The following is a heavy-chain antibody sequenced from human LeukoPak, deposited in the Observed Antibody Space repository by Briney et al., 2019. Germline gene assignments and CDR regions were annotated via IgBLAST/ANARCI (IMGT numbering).Heavy chain of an antibody. CDR3: ARDSGDDSSSWYRWFDP. D-gene: IGHD6-13*01. V-gene: IGHV1-18*01. Sequence: GASVKVSCKASGYTFSSYGITWVRQAPGQGLERMGWISANNANTNYAQKLQGRVTMTTDTSTSTAYMELRSLRSDDTAVYYCARDSGDDSSSWYRWFDPWGQGTLVTVSS. CDR2: ISANNANT. CDR1: GYTFSSYG. J-gene: IGHJ5*02.